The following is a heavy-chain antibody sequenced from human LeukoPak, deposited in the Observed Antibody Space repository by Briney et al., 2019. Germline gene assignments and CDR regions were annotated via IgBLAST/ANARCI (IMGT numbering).Heavy chain of an antibody. D-gene: IGHD7-27*01. Sequence: GASVKVSCKASGYTFTSYDINWVRQATGQGLEWMGWMNPNSGNTGYAQKFQGRVTMPRNTSISTAYMELSSLRSEDTAVYYCARNWGLAQGYFDYWGQGTLVTVSS. CDR3: ARNWGLAQGYFDY. CDR1: GYTFTSYD. V-gene: IGHV1-8*01. J-gene: IGHJ4*02. CDR2: MNPNSGNT.